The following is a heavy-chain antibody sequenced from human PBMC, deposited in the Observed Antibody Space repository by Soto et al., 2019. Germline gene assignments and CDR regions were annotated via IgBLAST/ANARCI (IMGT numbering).Heavy chain of an antibody. CDR2: INPSGGST. CDR1: GGTFSSYA. V-gene: IGHV1-46*01. CDR3: ARSRLMVYDAFDI. Sequence: ASVKVSCKASGGTFSSYAISWVRQAPGQGLEWMGVINPSGGSTSYAQKSQGRVTMTRDTSTSTVYMELSSLRSEDTAVYYCARSRLMVYDAFDIWGQGTMVTVSS. J-gene: IGHJ3*02. D-gene: IGHD2-8*01.